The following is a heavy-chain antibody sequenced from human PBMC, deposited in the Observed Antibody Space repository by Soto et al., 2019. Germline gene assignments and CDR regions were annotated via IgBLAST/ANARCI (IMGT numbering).Heavy chain of an antibody. Sequence: PSETLSLTCTVSNGSISTYYWSWVRQAPGKGLEGIGYVYYSGTTNYNPSLKTRVTISVDTSKNQSSLKLKSVTAADTAVYYCAKDYLWTGLDPGGQGILVTVS. CDR1: NGSISTYY. V-gene: IGHV4-59*12. J-gene: IGHJ5*02. CDR2: VYYSGTT. D-gene: IGHD2-21*01. CDR3: AKDYLWTGLDP.